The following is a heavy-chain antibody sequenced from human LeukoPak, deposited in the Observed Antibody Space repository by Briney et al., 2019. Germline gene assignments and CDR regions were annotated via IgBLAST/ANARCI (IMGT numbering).Heavy chain of an antibody. Sequence: PSETLSLTCTVFGGSISSSNYYWGWIRQPPGKGLEWVGNIYYRGSTYYNPSLKSRVTISVDTSKNQFSLKLSSVTAADTAVYYCARARGTYDILTGYYSYFDYWGQGTLVTVSS. CDR1: GGSISSSNYY. V-gene: IGHV4-39*07. D-gene: IGHD3-9*01. J-gene: IGHJ4*02. CDR3: ARARGTYDILTGYYSYFDY. CDR2: IYYRGST.